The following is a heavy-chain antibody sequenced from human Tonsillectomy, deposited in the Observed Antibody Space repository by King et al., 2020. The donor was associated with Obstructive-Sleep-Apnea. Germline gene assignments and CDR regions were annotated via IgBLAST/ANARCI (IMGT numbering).Heavy chain of an antibody. J-gene: IGHJ6*02. CDR2: ISNHGTNI. Sequence: VQLVESGGGLVKPGGSLILSCAASGFTFSDYYMSWIRQAPGKGLEWVSYISNHGTNIYYADSVKGRFTISRDNAKNSLYLQVNSLSAEDTAVYYCASEVSTVTTTPYYYGMDVGGQGTTPTVSS. CDR3: ASEVSTVTTTPYYYGMDV. D-gene: IGHD4-11*01. V-gene: IGHV3-11*01. CDR1: GFTFSDYY.